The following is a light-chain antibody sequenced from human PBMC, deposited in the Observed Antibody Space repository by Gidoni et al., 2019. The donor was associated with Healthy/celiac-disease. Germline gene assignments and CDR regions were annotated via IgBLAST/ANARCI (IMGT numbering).Light chain of an antibody. CDR2: EVS. CDR1: SSDVGGYNY. Sequence: QSALTQPPSAPGSPGQSVTISCTGTSSDVGGYNYVSWYQQHPGKAPKLMIYEVSKRPPGVPDRFSGSKSGNTASLTVSGLQAEDEADYYCSSYAGSNNLFGGGTKLTVL. J-gene: IGLJ2*01. CDR3: SSYAGSNNL. V-gene: IGLV2-8*01.